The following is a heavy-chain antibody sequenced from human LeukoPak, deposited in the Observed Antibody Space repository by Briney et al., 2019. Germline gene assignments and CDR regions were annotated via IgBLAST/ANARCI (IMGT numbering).Heavy chain of an antibody. CDR2: IYHSGST. V-gene: IGHV4-38-2*01. Sequence: QTSETLSLTCAVSGYSISSGYYWGWIRQPPGKGLELIGSIYHSGSTYYNPSLKSRVTISVDTSKNQFCLKLSSVPAADTAVDYCARSLNGLVPAAKWYWGQGNLVTVSS. J-gene: IGHJ4*02. D-gene: IGHD2-2*01. CDR1: GYSISSGYY. CDR3: ARSLNGLVPAAKWY.